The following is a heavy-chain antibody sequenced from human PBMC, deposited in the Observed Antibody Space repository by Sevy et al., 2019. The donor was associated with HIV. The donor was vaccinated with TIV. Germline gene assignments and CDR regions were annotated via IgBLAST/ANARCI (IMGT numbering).Heavy chain of an antibody. CDR1: GLTVSDNF. CDR3: ARGNHVSGYYGSFDY. V-gene: IGHV3-53*01. J-gene: IGHJ4*02. CDR2: IYIGGTT. Sequence: GGSLRLSCAASGLTVSDNFMSWVRQAPGKGLEWVSVIYIGGTTYYADSVKGRFTISRDNSKNTIYLQMNGLRAEDTAVYYCARGNHVSGYYGSFDYWGQGALVTVSS. D-gene: IGHD5-12*01.